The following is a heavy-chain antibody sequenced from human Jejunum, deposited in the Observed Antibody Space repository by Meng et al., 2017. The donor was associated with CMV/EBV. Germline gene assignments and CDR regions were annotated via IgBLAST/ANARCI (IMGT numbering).Heavy chain of an antibody. CDR3: VRGGGNDLTFDY. CDR2: VSSYGDYT. Sequence: QVQLVESGGGLVKPGEFLRLSCEASGFTFSDYYMSWIGQVPGKGLEWLSYVSSYGDYTDYADSVRARFIMSRDNAKNSLYLQMNSLEVEDTAVYFCVRGGGNDLTFDYWGQGVLVTVSS. V-gene: IGHV3-11*05. J-gene: IGHJ4*02. CDR1: GFTFSDYY. D-gene: IGHD1-1*01.